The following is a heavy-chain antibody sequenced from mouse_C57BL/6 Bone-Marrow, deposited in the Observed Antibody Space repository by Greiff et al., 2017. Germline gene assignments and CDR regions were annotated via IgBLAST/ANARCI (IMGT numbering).Heavy chain of an antibody. CDR3: ARGGTTVKFAY. CDR2: LNPSSGYT. D-gene: IGHD1-1*01. Sequence: VQLQQSGAELAKPGASVKLSCKASGYTFTSYWMHWVKQRPGQGLEWIGYLNPSSGYTKYTQKFKDKATLTADKSSNTAYMQLSRLTEEDSAVYYCARGGTTVKFAYWGQGTLVTVSA. CDR1: GYTFTSYW. V-gene: IGHV1-7*01. J-gene: IGHJ3*01.